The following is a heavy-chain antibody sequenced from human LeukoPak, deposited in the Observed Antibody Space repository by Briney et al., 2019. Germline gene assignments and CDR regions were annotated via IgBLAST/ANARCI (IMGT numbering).Heavy chain of an antibody. CDR3: ARVHYEEEGIAIDY. J-gene: IGHJ4*02. CDR2: INPNSGGT. Sequence: AAVKVSCKASGFTFTGYYMHWVRQAPGQGLEWMGWINPNSGGTNYAQKFQGRVTMTRDTSISTAYMELSRLRSDDTAVYYCARVHYEEEGIAIDYWGQGTLVTVSS. CDR1: GFTFTGYY. V-gene: IGHV1-2*02. D-gene: IGHD6-13*01.